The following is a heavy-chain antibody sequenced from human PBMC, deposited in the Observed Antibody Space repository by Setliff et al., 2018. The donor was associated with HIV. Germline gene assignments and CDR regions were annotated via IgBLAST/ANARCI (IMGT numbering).Heavy chain of an antibody. CDR1: GYTFTDYD. Sequence: ASVKVSCKASGYTFTDYDINWVRQATGQGLEWMGWMNPNSGNTGYAQKFQGRVTMTRNTSISTAYMELSSLRSEDTAVYYCARCSYVWGSYRMQPWGQGTLVTVSS. CDR3: ARCSYVWGSYRMQP. J-gene: IGHJ5*02. V-gene: IGHV1-8*02. CDR2: MNPNSGNT. D-gene: IGHD3-16*02.